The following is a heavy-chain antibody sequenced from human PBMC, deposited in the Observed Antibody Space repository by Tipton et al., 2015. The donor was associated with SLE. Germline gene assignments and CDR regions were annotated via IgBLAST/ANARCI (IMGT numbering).Heavy chain of an antibody. CDR1: GVSISSRTYY. J-gene: IGHJ2*01. V-gene: IGHV4-39*01. CDR3: ARNLGPEWMATKRGYFDL. CDR2: MYYRGNT. Sequence: LRLSCTVSGVSISSRTYYWGWIRQPPGKGLEWIGSMYYRGNTYYNPSLKPRVTISVDTSKNQFSLKLSSVTAADTAVYYCARNLGPEWMATKRGYFDLWGRGTLVSVSS. D-gene: IGHD5-24*01.